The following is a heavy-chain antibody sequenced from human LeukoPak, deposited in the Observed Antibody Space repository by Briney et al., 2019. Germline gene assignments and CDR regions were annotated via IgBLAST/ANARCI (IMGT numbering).Heavy chain of an antibody. CDR2: INPSGGST. Sequence: ASVKVSCKASGYTFTSYYMHWVRQAPGQGLEWMGIINPSGGSTSYAQKFQGRVSMTRDTSTSTVYMDLSSLRSEDTALYYCARLSWYGDYYFDYWGQGTLVTVSS. CDR1: GYTFTSYY. CDR3: ARLSWYGDYYFDY. J-gene: IGHJ4*02. V-gene: IGHV1-46*01. D-gene: IGHD4-17*01.